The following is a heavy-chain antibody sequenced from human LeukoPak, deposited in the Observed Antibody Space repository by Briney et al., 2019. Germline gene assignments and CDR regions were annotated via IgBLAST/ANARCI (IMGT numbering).Heavy chain of an antibody. CDR2: INHSGST. V-gene: IGHV4-34*01. J-gene: IGHJ5*02. CDR3: ARSVVDSSGYPNWFDP. Sequence: SETLSLTCAVYGGSFSGYYWSWIRQPPGKGLEWIGEINHSGSTNYNPSLKSRVTISVDTSKNQFSLKLSSVTAADTAVYYCARSVVDSSGYPNWFDPWGQGTLVTVSS. D-gene: IGHD3-22*01. CDR1: GGSFSGYY.